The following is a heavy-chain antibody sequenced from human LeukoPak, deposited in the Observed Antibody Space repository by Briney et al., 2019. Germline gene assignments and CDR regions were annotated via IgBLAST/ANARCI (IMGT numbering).Heavy chain of an antibody. Sequence: GGSLRLSCAASGFTFSSYAMSWVRQAPGKGLEWVSAISGSGGSTYYADSVKGRFTISRDNSKNTPYLQMNSLRAEDTAVYYCAKASTLYSTSFCYFDYWGQGTLVTVSS. J-gene: IGHJ4*02. CDR2: ISGSGGST. CDR1: GFTFSSYA. D-gene: IGHD6-6*01. CDR3: AKASTLYSTSFCYFDY. V-gene: IGHV3-23*01.